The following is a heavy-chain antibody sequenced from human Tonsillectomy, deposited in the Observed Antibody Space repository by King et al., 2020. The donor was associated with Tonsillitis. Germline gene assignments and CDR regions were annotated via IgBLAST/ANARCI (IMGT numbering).Heavy chain of an antibody. CDR3: ARHSNDIMTGYYPAFDI. J-gene: IGHJ3*02. CDR2: IYYSGST. Sequence: QLQESGPGLVKPSETLSLICTVSGGSVSSSSYYWGWIRRPPGKGLEWIGSIYYSGSTYSNPSLKSRVTISVDTSKNQFSLKLSSVTAADTAVYYCARHSNDIMTGYYPAFDIWGQGTMVTVSS. D-gene: IGHD3-9*01. CDR1: GGSVSSSSYY. V-gene: IGHV4-39*01.